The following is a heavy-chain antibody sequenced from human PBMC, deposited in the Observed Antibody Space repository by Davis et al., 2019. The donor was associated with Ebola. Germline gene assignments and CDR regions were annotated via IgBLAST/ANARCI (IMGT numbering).Heavy chain of an antibody. CDR2: IYTSGST. D-gene: IGHD1-7*01. CDR1: GGSISSYY. V-gene: IGHV4-4*07. J-gene: IGHJ4*02. CDR3: ARANWNYVFDY. Sequence: PGGSLRLSCTVSGGSISSYYWSWIRQPAGKGLEWIGRIYTSGSTNYNPSLKSRVTMSVDTSKNQFSLKLSSVTAADTAVYYCARANWNYVFDYWGQGTLVTVSS.